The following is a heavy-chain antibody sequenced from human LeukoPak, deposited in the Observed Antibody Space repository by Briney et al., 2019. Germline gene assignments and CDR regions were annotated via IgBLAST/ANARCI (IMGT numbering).Heavy chain of an antibody. J-gene: IGHJ4*02. CDR1: GGSSSSKSYY. CDR3: ARPPVAAPTSYFDF. CDR2: IYYRGNT. D-gene: IGHD6-25*01. Sequence: SSETLSLTCTVSGGSSSSKSYYWGWIRQPPGKGLEWIGTIYYRGNTYYNPSLKSRITISVDTSKNQFSLSLNSVTAADTAVYYRARPPVAAPTSYFDFWGQGILVTVSS. V-gene: IGHV4-39*01.